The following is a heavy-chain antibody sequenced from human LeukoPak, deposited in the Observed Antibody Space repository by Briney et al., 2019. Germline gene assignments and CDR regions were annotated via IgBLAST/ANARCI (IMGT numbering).Heavy chain of an antibody. J-gene: IGHJ4*02. V-gene: IGHV1-3*01. D-gene: IGHD4-17*01. Sequence: ASVKVSCTASGYTFTSYAMHWVRQAPGQRLEWMGWINAGNGNTKYSQKFQGRVTMTRNTSISTAYMELSSLRSEDTAVYYCARGSGDYVDYWGQGTLVTVSS. CDR2: INAGNGNT. CDR1: GYTFTSYA. CDR3: ARGSGDYVDY.